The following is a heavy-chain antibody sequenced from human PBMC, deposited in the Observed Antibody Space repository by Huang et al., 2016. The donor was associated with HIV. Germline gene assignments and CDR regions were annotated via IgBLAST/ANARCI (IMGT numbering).Heavy chain of an antibody. CDR2: RSNDGSNK. D-gene: IGHD2-21*02. CDR3: AKEFEVVTGYDYHGMDV. CDR1: GFSFRNFG. V-gene: IGHV3-30*18. Sequence: QVQLVESGGGVVQPGRSLRLSCAASGFSFRNFGMNWVRQAPGKGVEWVAVRSNDGSNKNYVDYVKGRFTISRDNSKNRLYVEMNSLRVEDSAVYYCAKEFEVVTGYDYHGMDVWGQGTTVTVS. J-gene: IGHJ6*02.